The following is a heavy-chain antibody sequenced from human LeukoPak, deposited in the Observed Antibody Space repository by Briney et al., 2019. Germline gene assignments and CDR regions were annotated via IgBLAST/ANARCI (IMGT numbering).Heavy chain of an antibody. Sequence: PGGSLRLSXAASGFTFSSYSMNWVRQAPGKGLVWVSSISSSSSYIYYADSVNGRFTISRDNAKNSLYLQMNSLRAEDTAVYYCARDALPYYDFWSGYSRAPNSFDYWGQGTLVTVSS. V-gene: IGHV3-21*01. D-gene: IGHD3-3*01. CDR2: ISSSSSYI. CDR3: ARDALPYYDFWSGYSRAPNSFDY. CDR1: GFTFSSYS. J-gene: IGHJ4*02.